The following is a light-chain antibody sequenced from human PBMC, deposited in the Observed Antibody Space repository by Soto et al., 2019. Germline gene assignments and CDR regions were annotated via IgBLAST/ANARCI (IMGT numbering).Light chain of an antibody. Sequence: DIQLTHSPSFLSASVGDRVTITCRASQGISSNLAWYQQKPGKAPKLLIYKASTLKSGVPSRFSGSGSGTEFTLTISSLQPDDFATYYCQHYNSYSEAFGQGTKVDIK. CDR2: KAS. J-gene: IGKJ1*01. CDR1: QGISSN. CDR3: QHYNSYSEA. V-gene: IGKV1-9*01.